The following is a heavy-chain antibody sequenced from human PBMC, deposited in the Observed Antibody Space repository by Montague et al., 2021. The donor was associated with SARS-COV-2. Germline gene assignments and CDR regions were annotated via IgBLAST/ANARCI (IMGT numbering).Heavy chain of an antibody. CDR2: SNYSGST. Sequence: SETLSLTCTVSGGSVSSSTYYWSWIRRPPGKGLEWIGYSNYSGSTSYNPSLKSRVTISVDMSKNQFSLKLNSVTAADTAVYYCASSGGYYYYYQGVDVWGQGTTVTVSS. V-gene: IGHV4-61*01. CDR1: GGSVSSSTYY. J-gene: IGHJ6*02. CDR3: ASSGGYYYYYQGVDV. D-gene: IGHD3-10*01.